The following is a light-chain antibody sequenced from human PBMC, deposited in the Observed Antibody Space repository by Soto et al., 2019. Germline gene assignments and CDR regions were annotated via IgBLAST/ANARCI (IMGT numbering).Light chain of an antibody. J-gene: IGKJ1*01. CDR2: GAS. CDR1: QSLSSDS. V-gene: IGKV3-20*01. CDR3: QQYGNSPCT. Sequence: EIVLTQSPVTLSFSRGRTATRSCMASQSLSSDSLAWYQQKPGQAPRLLIYGASSRPTGIPDRVSGSGSGTDFTLSISRLEPEDFAVYYCQQYGNSPCTFGQGTKVDIK.